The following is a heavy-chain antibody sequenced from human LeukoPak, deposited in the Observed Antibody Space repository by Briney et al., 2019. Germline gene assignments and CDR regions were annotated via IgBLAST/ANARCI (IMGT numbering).Heavy chain of an antibody. CDR1: GGSISSGSYY. CDR3: VALAGVY. CDR2: IYTSGST. D-gene: IGHD3-10*01. Sequence: PSQTLSLTCTVSGGSISSGSYYWGWIRQPAGKGLEWIGRIYTSGSTNYNPSLKSRVTISVDTSKNQFSLKLSSVTAADTAVYYCVALAGVYWGQGTLVTVSS. V-gene: IGHV4-61*02. J-gene: IGHJ4*02.